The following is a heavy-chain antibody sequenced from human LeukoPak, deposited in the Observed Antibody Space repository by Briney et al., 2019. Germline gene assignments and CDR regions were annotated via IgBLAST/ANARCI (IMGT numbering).Heavy chain of an antibody. CDR1: GYTFTSYA. CDR2: INTNTGNP. D-gene: IGHD3-9*01. CDR3: ARDYDILTGQYNWFDP. V-gene: IGHV7-4-1*02. Sequence: ASVKVSCKASGYTFTSYAMNWVRQAPGQGLEWMGWINTNTGNPTYAQGFTGRFVFSLDTSVSTAYLQISSLKAEDTAVYYCARDYDILTGQYNWFDPWGQGTLVTVSS. J-gene: IGHJ5*02.